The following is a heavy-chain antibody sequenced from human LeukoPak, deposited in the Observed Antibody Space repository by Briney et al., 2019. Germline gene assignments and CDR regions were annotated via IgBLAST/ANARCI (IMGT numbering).Heavy chain of an antibody. Sequence: PGGSLRLSCAASGFTFSSYNMNWVRQAPGKGLEWVSYISSSSSTIYYADSVKGRFTISRDKAKNSLYLQMNSLRAEDTAVYYCAKAGGWYEVGHDYWGQGTLVTVSS. CDR2: ISSSSSTI. D-gene: IGHD6-19*01. CDR1: GFTFSSYN. J-gene: IGHJ4*02. V-gene: IGHV3-48*01. CDR3: AKAGGWYEVGHDY.